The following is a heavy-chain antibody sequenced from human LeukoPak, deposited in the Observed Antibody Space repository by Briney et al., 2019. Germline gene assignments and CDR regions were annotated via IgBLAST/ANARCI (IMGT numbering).Heavy chain of an antibody. V-gene: IGHV1-68*01. CDR2: ITLYNGNT. CDR3: YSKGRLGWRVVNWFDP. CDR1: GYTFTYCS. J-gene: IGHJ5*02. Sequence: ASMKVSCKASGYTFTYCSLHWLQQAPGQGLERMRWITLYNGNTNYAKKFQGRVTITRDMSLRTAYIELSSLRFRDAILTGYYSKGRLGWRVVNWFDPWGQGTLVTVSS. D-gene: IGHD3-9*01.